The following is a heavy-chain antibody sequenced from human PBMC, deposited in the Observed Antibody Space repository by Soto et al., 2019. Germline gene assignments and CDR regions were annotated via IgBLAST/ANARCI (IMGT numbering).Heavy chain of an antibody. Sequence: QVQLQESGPGLVKPSGTVSLTCAVSGVSISTNNWWPWVRQPPGKGLEWIGGIYHTGSTNHNPSLKNRVIISVDMSKNQVSLKLSSVTAADTALYSCARTLSDSSGFDYWGQGTLVSVSS. J-gene: IGHJ4*02. CDR1: GVSISTNNW. CDR3: ARTLSDSSGFDY. V-gene: IGHV4-4*02. CDR2: IYHTGST. D-gene: IGHD3-22*01.